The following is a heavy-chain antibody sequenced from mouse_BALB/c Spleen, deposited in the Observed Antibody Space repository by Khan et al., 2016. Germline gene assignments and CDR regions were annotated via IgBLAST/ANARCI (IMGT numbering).Heavy chain of an antibody. D-gene: IGHD1-1*02. CDR1: GYTFTNYL. CDR2: INPGTGGT. V-gene: IGHV1-54*01. Sequence: QVQLQQSGAELVRPGTSVKVSCKASGYTFTNYLIEWVKQRPGQGLEWIGLINPGTGGTDYNEKFKGKATLTADKSSSTAYMQLSSLTSDDSAVYFCASYGGNYYAMDYWGQGTPVTVSS. CDR3: ASYGGNYYAMDY. J-gene: IGHJ4*01.